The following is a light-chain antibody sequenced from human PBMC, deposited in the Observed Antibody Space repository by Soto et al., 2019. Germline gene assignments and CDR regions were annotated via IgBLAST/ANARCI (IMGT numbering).Light chain of an antibody. CDR1: QSINSW. Sequence: DIQMTQSPSTLSASVGDRVTITCRASQSINSWLAWYQQKPGKAPKLLIYRASTLEGGVPSRFSGSGSGTEFSLTISSLQPDDFSTFYCQHYDGYSVTFGPGTKVDIK. V-gene: IGKV1-5*03. CDR3: QHYDGYSVT. CDR2: RAS. J-gene: IGKJ3*01.